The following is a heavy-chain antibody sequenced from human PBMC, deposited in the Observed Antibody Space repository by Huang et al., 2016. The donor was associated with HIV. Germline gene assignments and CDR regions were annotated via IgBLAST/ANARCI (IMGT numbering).Heavy chain of an antibody. Sequence: QLQLQESGPGLVKPSETLSLTCAVSGGSISSSNYYWGWIRQPPGKGLEWIGSVYYSGRTDYNPSSRSRVSIYVDTSQTQVALRLSAVTAADTAVYYWAGVELAYKYWGQGALVIVSS. CDR2: VYYSGRT. D-gene: IGHD1-1*01. CDR1: GGSISSSNYY. V-gene: IGHV4-39*01. CDR3: AGVELAYKY. J-gene: IGHJ4*02.